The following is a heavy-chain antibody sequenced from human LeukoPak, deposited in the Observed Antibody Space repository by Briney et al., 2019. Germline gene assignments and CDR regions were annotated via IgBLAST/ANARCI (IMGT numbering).Heavy chain of an antibody. CDR2: ISSSGGPI. CDR1: GFTFSDYY. CDR3: ARGTAAAKIDY. V-gene: IGHV3-11*04. Sequence: GGSLRLSCAASGFTFSDYYMSWIRQAPGKGLEWVSYISSSGGPIYYADSVKGRFTISRDNAKNSLYLQMNSLRAEDTAVYYCARGTAAAKIDYWGQGTLVTVSS. D-gene: IGHD6-13*01. J-gene: IGHJ4*02.